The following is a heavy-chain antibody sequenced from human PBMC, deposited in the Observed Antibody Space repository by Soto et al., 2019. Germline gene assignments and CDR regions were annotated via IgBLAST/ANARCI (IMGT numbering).Heavy chain of an antibody. V-gene: IGHV4-31*03. D-gene: IGHD2-21*02. CDR2: IYYSGST. J-gene: IGHJ4*02. CDR3: ARLCGDVCSSPYFDY. CDR1: GGSISSGAYY. Sequence: QVQLQESGPGLVKPSQTLSLTCTVSGGSISSGAYYWSWIRQHPGKGLEWIGWIYYSGSTYYNPSVGSRINMSVDTSRHHFSMKFSSVTAADTPMYCCARLCGDVCSSPYFDYWGQGTLVTVSS.